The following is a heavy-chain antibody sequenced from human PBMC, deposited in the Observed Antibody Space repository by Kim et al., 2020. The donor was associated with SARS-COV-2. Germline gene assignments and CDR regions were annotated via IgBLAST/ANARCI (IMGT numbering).Heavy chain of an antibody. V-gene: IGHV3-74*01. J-gene: IGHJ4*02. D-gene: IGHD3-22*01. CDR3: ARDPPYYYDSSGYYDL. Sequence: SVKGRFTISRDNAKNTLYLQMNSLRAEDTAVYYCARDPPYYYDSSGYYDLWGQGTLVTVSS.